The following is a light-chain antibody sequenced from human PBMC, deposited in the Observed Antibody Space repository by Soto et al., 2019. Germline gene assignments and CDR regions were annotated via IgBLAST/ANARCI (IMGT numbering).Light chain of an antibody. CDR2: DAS. CDR1: QYISKW. Sequence: DIQMTQSPSTLSASVGDRVTNTCRASQYISKWLAWYQQKPGKAPRLLLYDASSLQSGVPSRFSGSGSGTEFTLTISSLQPDNFANYYCQQYYRSQMFGQGTKVEIK. CDR3: QQYYRSQM. J-gene: IGKJ1*01. V-gene: IGKV1-5*01.